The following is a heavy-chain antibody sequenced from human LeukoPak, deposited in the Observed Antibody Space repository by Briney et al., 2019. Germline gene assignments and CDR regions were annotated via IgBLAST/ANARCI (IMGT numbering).Heavy chain of an antibody. D-gene: IGHD6-19*01. Sequence: SETLSLTCTVSGGSISSYYWSWIRRPPGKGLEWIGYIYYSGSTNYNPSLKSRVTISVDTSKNQFSLKLSSVTAADTAVYYCARPYSSGWYGWAFDIWGQGTMVTVSS. J-gene: IGHJ3*02. CDR3: ARPYSSGWYGWAFDI. CDR1: GGSISSYY. V-gene: IGHV4-59*08. CDR2: IYYSGST.